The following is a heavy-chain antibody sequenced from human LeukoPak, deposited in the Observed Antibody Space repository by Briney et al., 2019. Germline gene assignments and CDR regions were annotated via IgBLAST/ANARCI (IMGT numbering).Heavy chain of an antibody. CDR3: ARAGRRLGELSFFLGH. CDR1: GFTFDDYG. D-gene: IGHD3-16*02. CDR2: INRNGART. J-gene: IGHJ4*02. Sequence: AGGSLRLSCAASGFTFDDYGMSWVRQAPGKGLEWVSGINRNGARTGYADSVTGRFTISRDNAKNSLYLQMNVLRVEDTAVYYCARAGRRLGELSFFLGHWGQGTLVSVSS. V-gene: IGHV3-20*04.